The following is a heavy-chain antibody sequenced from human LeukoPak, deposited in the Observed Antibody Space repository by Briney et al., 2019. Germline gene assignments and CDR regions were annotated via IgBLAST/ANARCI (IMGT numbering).Heavy chain of an antibody. J-gene: IGHJ4*02. V-gene: IGHV3-7*01. Sequence: GGSLRLSCAASGFTFSSYWMSWVRQAPGKGLEWVADIKQDGSEKNYVDSVKGRFTISRDNAKNSLYLQMNSLRAEDTAVYYCGRDPPVPAATRGSFDYWGQGTLVTVSS. CDR2: IKQDGSEK. CDR1: GFTFSSYW. D-gene: IGHD2-2*01. CDR3: GRDPPVPAATRGSFDY.